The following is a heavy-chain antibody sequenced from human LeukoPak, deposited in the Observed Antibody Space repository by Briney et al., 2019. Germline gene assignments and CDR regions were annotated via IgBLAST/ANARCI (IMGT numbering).Heavy chain of an antibody. CDR2: ISAYNGNT. CDR3: AKVDNWKYGHHDY. V-gene: IGHV1-18*01. D-gene: IGHD1-1*01. Sequence: ASVKVSCKASGYTFTNYGFSWVRQAPGQGLEWMGWISAYNGNTNYAQKLQGRVTMTIDTSANTAYMELRSLRSDDTAVYYCAKVDNWKYGHHDYWGQGTLVTVSS. J-gene: IGHJ4*02. CDR1: GYTFTNYG.